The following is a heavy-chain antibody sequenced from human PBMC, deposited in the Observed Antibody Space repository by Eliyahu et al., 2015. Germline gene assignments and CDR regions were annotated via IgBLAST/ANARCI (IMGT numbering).Heavy chain of an antibody. D-gene: IGHD5-12*01. J-gene: IGHJ6*02. CDR3: ARDLSYSGYSQYYYYGMDV. CDR2: INPNSGGT. V-gene: IGHV1-2*02. Sequence: QVQLVQSGAEVKKPGASVKVSCKASGYTFTGYYMHWVRQAPGQGLEWMGWINPNSGGTNYAQKFQGRVTMTRDTSISTAYMELSRLRSDDTAVYYCARDLSYSGYSQYYYYGMDVWGQGTTVTVSS. CDR1: GYTFTGYY.